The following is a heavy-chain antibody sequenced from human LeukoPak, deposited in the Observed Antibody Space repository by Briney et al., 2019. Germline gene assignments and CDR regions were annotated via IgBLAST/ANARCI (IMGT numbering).Heavy chain of an antibody. CDR2: IKQDGSEK. J-gene: IGHJ4*02. D-gene: IGHD4-17*01. CDR3: AREAYGLFDY. Sequence: PGGSLRLSCAASGFTFSTYWMSWVRQAPGKGLEWVANIKQDGSEKYYVDSVKGRFTISRGNADNSLYLQMNSLRAEDTAVFYCAREAYGLFDYWGPGTLVTVSS. CDR1: GFTFSTYW. V-gene: IGHV3-7*01.